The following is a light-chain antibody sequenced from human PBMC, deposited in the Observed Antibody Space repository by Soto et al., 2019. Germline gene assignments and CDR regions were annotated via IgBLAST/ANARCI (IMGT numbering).Light chain of an antibody. Sequence: DIQMTQSPASLAASLGDRITISCRASQTISNYLNWYHQKPGEAPKILIYGSSTLQSGVPSTFSRSGSGTEFTLSISSLQPEDFGTYYCQQSYNVPFTFGPGTKVDVK. CDR2: GSS. V-gene: IGKV1-39*01. J-gene: IGKJ3*01. CDR3: QQSYNVPFT. CDR1: QTISNY.